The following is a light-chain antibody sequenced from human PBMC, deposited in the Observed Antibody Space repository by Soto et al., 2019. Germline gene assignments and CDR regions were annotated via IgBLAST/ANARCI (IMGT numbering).Light chain of an antibody. CDR2: SNN. J-gene: IGLJ1*01. CDR3: AARDDMLNRHV. Sequence: QSVLTQPPSVSGTPGQTIFISCYGSSTDVAIDSIYWYQLLPGMAPKLLLYSNNQRPAGVPDRFSGSKSGKSASLAISGLRSEDEADYFRAARDDMLNRHVFGSGTKLTVL. CDR1: STDVAIDS. V-gene: IGLV1-47*02.